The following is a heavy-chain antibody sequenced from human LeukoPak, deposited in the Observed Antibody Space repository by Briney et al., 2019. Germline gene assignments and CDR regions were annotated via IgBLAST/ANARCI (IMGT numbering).Heavy chain of an antibody. Sequence: GGSLRLSCAASGFTVSSNYMSWVRQAPGKGLEWVSVIYSGGSTYYADSVKGRFTISRDNSKNTLYLQMGSLRAEDMAVYYCARGRVTYYYGSGSYYYFDYWGQGTLVTVSS. CDR1: GFTVSSNY. CDR3: ARGRVTYYYGSGSYYYFDY. CDR2: IYSGGST. D-gene: IGHD3-10*01. V-gene: IGHV3-66*01. J-gene: IGHJ4*02.